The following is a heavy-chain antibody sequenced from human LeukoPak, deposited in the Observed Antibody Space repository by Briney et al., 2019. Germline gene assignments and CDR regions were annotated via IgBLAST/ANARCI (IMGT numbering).Heavy chain of an antibody. CDR3: AKDLSSGWYVGLFDY. V-gene: IGHV3-23*01. Sequence: PGGSLRLSCAASGFTFSNYAMNWDRQAPGKGLEWVSTISGSGGSTYYADSVKGRFTISRDNSKNTLYLQMNSLRAEDTAVYYCAKDLSSGWYVGLFDYWGQGTLVTVSS. D-gene: IGHD3-22*01. CDR2: ISGSGGST. CDR1: GFTFSNYA. J-gene: IGHJ4*02.